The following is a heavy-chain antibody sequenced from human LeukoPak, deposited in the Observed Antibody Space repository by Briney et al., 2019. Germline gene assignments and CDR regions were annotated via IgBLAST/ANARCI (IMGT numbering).Heavy chain of an antibody. J-gene: IGHJ4*02. V-gene: IGHV3-23*01. D-gene: IGHD6-6*01. CDR2: ISGSGGST. CDR3: ARDEYSSSLDY. Sequence: GGSLRLSCAASGSYWMHWVRQAPGKGLEWVSAISGSGGSTYYADSVKGRFTISRDSSKNALYLQMNTLRAEDTAVYYCARDEYSSSLDYWGQGTLVTVSS. CDR1: GSYW.